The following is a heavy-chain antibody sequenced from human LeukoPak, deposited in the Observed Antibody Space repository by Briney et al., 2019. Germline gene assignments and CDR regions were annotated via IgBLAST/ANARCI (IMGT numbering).Heavy chain of an antibody. D-gene: IGHD3-22*01. CDR3: ARDYYDSSGYYYEFDY. Sequence: ASVKVSCKASGYTITSYAMHWVRQAPGQRLEWMGWINAGNGNTKYSQKFQGRVTITRDTSASTAYMELSSLRSEDTAVYYCARDYYDSSGYYYEFDYWGQGTLVTVSS. J-gene: IGHJ4*02. CDR2: INAGNGNT. V-gene: IGHV1-3*01. CDR1: GYTITSYA.